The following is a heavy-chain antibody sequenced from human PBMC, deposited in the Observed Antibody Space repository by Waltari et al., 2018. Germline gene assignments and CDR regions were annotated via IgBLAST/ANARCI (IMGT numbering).Heavy chain of an antibody. D-gene: IGHD3-22*01. J-gene: IGHJ3*02. CDR3: ARSSGYDVFEI. CDR1: GFTFVTYS. Sequence: EVELEESGGGLVRPGGSLRLSCAGSGFTFVTYSVNWVRQAPGKGLEWVSYISNTAATIFYADSVKGRFTISRDNAENSVYLQMHSLRAEDTAVYYCARSSGYDVFEIWGQGTMVTVSS. CDR2: ISNTAATI. V-gene: IGHV3-48*04.